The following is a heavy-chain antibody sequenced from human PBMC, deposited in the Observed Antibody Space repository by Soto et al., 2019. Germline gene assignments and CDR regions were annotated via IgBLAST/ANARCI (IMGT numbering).Heavy chain of an antibody. Sequence: QVQLVQSGAEVKKPGPSVKASGKASGYTFTGFEINWVQQPTGQGLEWMGWMNPNSVKTGYAQKFQGRVTMTRNTSISTAYMELSSLRSEDTAVYYCARGLAWGWFDPWGQGTLVTVSS. D-gene: IGHD1-26*01. CDR3: ARGLAWGWFDP. CDR1: GYTFTGFE. CDR2: MNPNSVKT. J-gene: IGHJ5*02. V-gene: IGHV1-8*01.